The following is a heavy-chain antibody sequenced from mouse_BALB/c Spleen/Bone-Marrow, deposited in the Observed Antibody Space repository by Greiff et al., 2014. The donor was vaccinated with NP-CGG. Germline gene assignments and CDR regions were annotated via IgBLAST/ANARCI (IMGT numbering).Heavy chain of an antibody. CDR3: TRDLYDGYSYYAMDY. D-gene: IGHD2-3*01. Sequence: EVHLVESGGGLVKPGGSLKLSCAASGFTFSSYTMSWVRQTPEKRLEWVATITSVGVYTYYPDSVKGRFTISRDNAKNTLHLQMSSLKSEDTAMYYCTRDLYDGYSYYAMDYWGQGTSVTVSS. J-gene: IGHJ4*01. CDR2: ITSVGVYT. V-gene: IGHV5-6-4*01. CDR1: GFTFSSYT.